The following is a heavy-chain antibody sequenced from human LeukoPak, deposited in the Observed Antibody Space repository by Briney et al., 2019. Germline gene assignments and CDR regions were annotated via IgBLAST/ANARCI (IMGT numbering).Heavy chain of an antibody. J-gene: IGHJ3*02. Sequence: GGSLRLSCAASGFTFSGSAMHWVRQASGKGLEWVGRIRSKANSYATAYAASVKGRFTISRDDSKNTAYLQMNSLKTENTAVYYCRTPKPLIAAASEGAFDIWGQGTMVTVSS. CDR2: IRSKANSYAT. CDR3: RTPKPLIAAASEGAFDI. D-gene: IGHD6-13*01. CDR1: GFTFSGSA. V-gene: IGHV3-73*01.